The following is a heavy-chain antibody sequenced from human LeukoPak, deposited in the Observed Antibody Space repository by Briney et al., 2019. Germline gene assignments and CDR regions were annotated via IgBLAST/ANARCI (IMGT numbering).Heavy chain of an antibody. CDR1: GGTFSSYA. D-gene: IGHD3-3*01. CDR3: ASEKYYDFWSGYIYYYGMDV. Sequence: SVKVSCKASGGTFSSYAISWVRQAPGQGLEWMGGIIPIFGTANYAQKFQGRVTITADESTSTAYMEPSSLRSEDTAVYYCASEKYYDFWSGYIYYYGMDVWGQGTTVTVSS. CDR2: IIPIFGTA. V-gene: IGHV1-69*13. J-gene: IGHJ6*02.